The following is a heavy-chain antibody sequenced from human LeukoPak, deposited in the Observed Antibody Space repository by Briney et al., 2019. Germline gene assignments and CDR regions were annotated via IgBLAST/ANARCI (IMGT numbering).Heavy chain of an antibody. CDR1: GGSISSGGYY. D-gene: IGHD4-23*01. CDR2: IYTSGST. J-gene: IGHJ4*02. Sequence: SQTLSLTCTVSGGSISSGGYYWSWIRQHPGKGLEWIGYIYTSGSTTYNPSLKSRVTMSVDTSKNQLSLKLSSVTAADTAVYYCARHGGNDYFDYWGQGTLVTVSS. V-gene: IGHV4-31*03. CDR3: ARHGGNDYFDY.